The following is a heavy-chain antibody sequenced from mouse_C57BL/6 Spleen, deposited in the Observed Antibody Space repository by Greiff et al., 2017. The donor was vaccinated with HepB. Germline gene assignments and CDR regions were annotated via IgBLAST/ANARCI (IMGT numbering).Heavy chain of an antibody. J-gene: IGHJ1*03. D-gene: IGHD2-4*01. CDR2: IYPGSGST. CDR3: ARSFDYDEGYFDV. Sequence: QVQLKQPGAELVKPGASVKMSCKASGYTFTSYWITWVKQRPGQGLEWIGDIYPGSGSTNYNEKFKSKATLTVDTSSSTAYMQLSSLTSEDSAVYYCARSFDYDEGYFDVWGTGTTVTVSS. CDR1: GYTFTSYW. V-gene: IGHV1-55*01.